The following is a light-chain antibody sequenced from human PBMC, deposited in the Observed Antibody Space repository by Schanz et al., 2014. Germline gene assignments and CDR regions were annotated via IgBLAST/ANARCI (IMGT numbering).Light chain of an antibody. CDR2: KVS. Sequence: DVVMTQSPLSLPVPLGQPASISCRSRQSLVHSDGNTYLSWFQQRPGQSPRRLIYKVSNRDSGVPDRFSGSGSGTDFTLKISRVEAEDVGVYYCMQGTHWPPFTFGQGTNLEIK. CDR1: QSLVHSDGNTY. J-gene: IGKJ2*01. V-gene: IGKV2-30*02. CDR3: MQGTHWPPFT.